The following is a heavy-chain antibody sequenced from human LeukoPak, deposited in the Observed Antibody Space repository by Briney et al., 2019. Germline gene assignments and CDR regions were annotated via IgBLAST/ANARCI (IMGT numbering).Heavy chain of an antibody. J-gene: IGHJ5*02. Sequence: ASVKVSCKASGYTFTSYDTNWVRQATGQGLEWMGWMNPNSGNTGYAQKFQGRVTMTRNTSISTAYMELSSLRSEDTAVYYCARDLYCTNGVCYWQFDPWGQGTLVTVSS. V-gene: IGHV1-8*01. CDR1: GYTFTSYD. CDR2: MNPNSGNT. CDR3: ARDLYCTNGVCYWQFDP. D-gene: IGHD2-8*01.